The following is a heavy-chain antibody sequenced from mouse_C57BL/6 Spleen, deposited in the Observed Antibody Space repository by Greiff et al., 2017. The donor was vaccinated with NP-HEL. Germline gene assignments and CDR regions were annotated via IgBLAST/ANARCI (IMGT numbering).Heavy chain of an antibody. D-gene: IGHD1-1*01. CDR2: IYPSDSEP. CDR1: GYTFTSYW. Sequence: QVQLQQPGAELVRPGSSVKLSCKASGYTFTSYWMDWVKQRPGQGLEWIGNIYPSDSEPHYNQKFKDKATLTVDKSSSTAYMQLSSLTSEDSAVYSCARLGPYCYSSSYVYFDYWGQGTTLTVSS. CDR3: ARLGPYCYSSSYVYFDY. V-gene: IGHV1-61*01. J-gene: IGHJ2*01.